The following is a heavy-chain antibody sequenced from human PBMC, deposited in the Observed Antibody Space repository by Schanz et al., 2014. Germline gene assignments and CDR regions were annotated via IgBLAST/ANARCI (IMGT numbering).Heavy chain of an antibody. CDR3: ARIGGSVFDY. Sequence: EVQLVESGGDLVQPGGSLRLSCSASGFTFSTFAMHWVRQAPGKGLVWVARINSVGSNTDYADSVTGRFTISRDNAKNTLYLQMNSLRAEDTAVYYCARIGGSVFDYWAQGTLVTVSS. V-gene: IGHV3-74*02. CDR1: GFTFSTFA. CDR2: INSVGSNT. D-gene: IGHD3-10*01. J-gene: IGHJ4*02.